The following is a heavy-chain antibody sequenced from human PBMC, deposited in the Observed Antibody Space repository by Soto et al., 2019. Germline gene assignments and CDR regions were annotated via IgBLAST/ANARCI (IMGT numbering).Heavy chain of an antibody. V-gene: IGHV4-39*01. CDR1: GGSISSSSYY. J-gene: IGHJ4*02. CDR3: ARQERRKVGAKNFDY. Sequence: LSLTCTVSGGSISSSSYYWGWIRQPPGKGLEWIGSIYYSGSTYYNPSLKSRVTISVDTSKNQFSLKLSSVTAADTAVYYCARQERRKVGAKNFDYWGQGTLVTVS. D-gene: IGHD1-26*01. CDR2: IYYSGST.